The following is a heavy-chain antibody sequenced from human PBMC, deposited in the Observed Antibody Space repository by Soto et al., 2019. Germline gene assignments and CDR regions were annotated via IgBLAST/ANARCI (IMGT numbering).Heavy chain of an antibody. CDR3: AKGGRQWLVTSDFNY. D-gene: IGHD6-19*01. J-gene: IGHJ4*02. V-gene: IGHV3-30*18. Sequence: GSLRLSCAASGFTFSDYAMHWVGQAPGKGLEWVAVVSHDGRNTHYADSVKGRFTISRDSSKNTVSLEMTILRAEDTAVYYCAKGGRQWLVTSDFNYWGQGA. CDR1: GFTFSDYA. CDR2: VSHDGRNT.